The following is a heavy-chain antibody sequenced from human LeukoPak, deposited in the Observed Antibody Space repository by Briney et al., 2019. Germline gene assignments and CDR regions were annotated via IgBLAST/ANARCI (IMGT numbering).Heavy chain of an antibody. Sequence: GGSLRLSCAASRFTFSDYYMSWIRQAPGKGLEWVSYISSSSSYTNYADSVKGRFTISRDNAKKSLYLQMNSLRAEDTAVYYCVRVPLYDSSGYVFDYWGQGTLVTVSS. V-gene: IGHV3-11*05. J-gene: IGHJ4*02. D-gene: IGHD3-22*01. CDR1: RFTFSDYY. CDR3: VRVPLYDSSGYVFDY. CDR2: ISSSSSYT.